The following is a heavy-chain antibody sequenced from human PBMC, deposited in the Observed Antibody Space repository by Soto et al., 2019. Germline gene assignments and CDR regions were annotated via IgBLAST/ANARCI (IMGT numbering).Heavy chain of an antibody. CDR2: IDPSDSQT. V-gene: IGHV5-10-1*01. J-gene: IGHJ4*02. CDR1: GYSFAGYW. D-gene: IGHD3-22*01. Sequence: GESLKISCNGSGYSFAGYWITWVRQKPGKGLELLLPIDPSDSQTYYSPSFRGHVTISVNQSITTVFLQWSSLRASDTAMYYCARQIYDSDTGPNFQYYFDSWGQGTPVTVSS. CDR3: ARQIYDSDTGPNFQYYFDS.